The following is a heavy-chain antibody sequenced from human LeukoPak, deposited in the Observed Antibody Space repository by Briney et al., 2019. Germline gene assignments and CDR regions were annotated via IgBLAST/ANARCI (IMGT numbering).Heavy chain of an antibody. J-gene: IGHJ6*03. V-gene: IGHV4-38-2*01. CDR2: IYHSGST. D-gene: IGHD6-6*01. CDR1: GYSISSGYY. Sequence: PSETLSLTCAVSGYSISSGYYWGWIRQPPGKGLEWIGSIYHSGSTYYNPSLKSRVTISVDTSKNQFSLKLSSVTAADTAVYYCARHFGRGGQIAARLSYYYYMDVWGKGTTVTVSS. CDR3: ARHFGRGGQIAARLSYYYYMDV.